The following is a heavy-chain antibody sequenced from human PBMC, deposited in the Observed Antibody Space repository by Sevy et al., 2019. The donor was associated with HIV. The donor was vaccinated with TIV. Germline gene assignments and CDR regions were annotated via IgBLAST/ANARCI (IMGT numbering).Heavy chain of an antibody. CDR1: GFTFSSYW. D-gene: IGHD3-3*01. CDR2: INSDGSST. J-gene: IGHJ6*02. Sequence: GGSLRLSCAASGFTFSSYWMHWVRQAPGKGLVWVSRINSDGSSTSYADSVKGRFTISRDNAKNTLYLQMNSLRAEDTAVYYCASPTYYDFWSDSHYYGMDVWGQGTTVTVSS. V-gene: IGHV3-74*01. CDR3: ASPTYYDFWSDSHYYGMDV.